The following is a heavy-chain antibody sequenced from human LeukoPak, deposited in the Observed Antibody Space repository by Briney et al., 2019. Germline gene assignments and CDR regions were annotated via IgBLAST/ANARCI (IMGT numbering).Heavy chain of an antibody. V-gene: IGHV3-23*01. Sequence: PGGSLRLSCEASGFMFSKYAMSWVRQTPGKGLEWVSAISGSGFSTFYADSVKGRFTISRDNSKNTLFLQMNSLRAEDTAVYYCASVGIVGATWAFDIWGQGTMVTVSS. D-gene: IGHD1-26*01. CDR1: GFMFSKYA. CDR3: ASVGIVGATWAFDI. CDR2: ISGSGFST. J-gene: IGHJ3*02.